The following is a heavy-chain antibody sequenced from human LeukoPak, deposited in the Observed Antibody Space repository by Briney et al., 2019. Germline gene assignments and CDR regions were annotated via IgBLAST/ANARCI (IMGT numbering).Heavy chain of an antibody. J-gene: IGHJ4*02. CDR3: ERTTSLTASGYDY. CDR1: GYTFTNYH. CDR2: INPNTGDR. Sequence: ASLKVSCKASGYTFTNYHINWVRQAPGQGLEWMGWINPNTGDRGYAQKFQGRVSITSDTSISTAYMELGSLRSEDTAVYFCERTTSLTASGYDYWGQGTLITVSS. D-gene: IGHD4-17*01. V-gene: IGHV1-8*03.